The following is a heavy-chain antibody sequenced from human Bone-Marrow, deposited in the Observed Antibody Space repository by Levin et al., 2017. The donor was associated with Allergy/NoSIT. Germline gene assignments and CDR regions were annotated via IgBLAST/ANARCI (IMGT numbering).Heavy chain of an antibody. CDR2: ISYDGSNK. Sequence: GGSLRLSCAASGFTFSSYAMHWVRQAPGKGLEWVAVISYDGSNKYYADSVKGRFTISRDNSKNTLYLQMNSLRAEDTAVYYCARDKRALKNTGSVATDPYYDGMDVWGQGTTVTVSS. D-gene: IGHD5-12*01. CDR1: GFTFSSYA. J-gene: IGHJ6*02. CDR3: ARDKRALKNTGSVATDPYYDGMDV. V-gene: IGHV3-30-3*01.